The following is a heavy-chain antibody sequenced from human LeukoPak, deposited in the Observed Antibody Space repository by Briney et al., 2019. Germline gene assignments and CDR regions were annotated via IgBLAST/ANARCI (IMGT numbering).Heavy chain of an antibody. CDR3: ASYSSGWFKPLAS. CDR2: ITSARGST. CDR1: GFRFGNSA. J-gene: IGHJ5*02. D-gene: IGHD6-19*01. V-gene: IGHV3-23*01. Sequence: GGSLRLSCVGSGFRFGNSAMSWVRQIPGKGLEWVSYITSARGSTNYADSVKGRFTISRDNSKNTLFLQMNSLRAEDTAVYYCASYSSGWFKPLASWGQGTLVTVSS.